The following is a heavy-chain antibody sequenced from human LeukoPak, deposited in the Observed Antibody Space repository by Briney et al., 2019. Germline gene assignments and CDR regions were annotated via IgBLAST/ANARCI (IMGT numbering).Heavy chain of an antibody. CDR2: IYTSGST. D-gene: IGHD3-22*01. Sequence: SETLSLTCAVYGGSFSSYYWSWIRQPAGKGLEWIGRIYTSGSTNYNPSLKSRVTMSVDTSKNQFSLKLSSVTAADTAVYYCAREELAQTDSSGYGFDYWGQGTLVTVSS. CDR3: AREELAQTDSSGYGFDY. CDR1: GGSFSSYY. V-gene: IGHV4-4*07. J-gene: IGHJ4*02.